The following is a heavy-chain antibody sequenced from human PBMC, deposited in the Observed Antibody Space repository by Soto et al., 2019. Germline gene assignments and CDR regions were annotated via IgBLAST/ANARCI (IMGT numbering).Heavy chain of an antibody. CDR2: ISYDGSNK. Sequence: QVQLVESGGGVVQPGRSLRLSCAASGFTFSTYDMHWVRQAPGKGLEWVAVISYDGSNKYYADSVKGRFTISRDNSKNTLYLQMNSLRAEDTAVYYCARDKSPYSSGWHNRHFDYWGQGTLVTVS. J-gene: IGHJ4*02. V-gene: IGHV3-30-3*01. CDR1: GFTFSTYD. CDR3: ARDKSPYSSGWHNRHFDY. D-gene: IGHD6-19*01.